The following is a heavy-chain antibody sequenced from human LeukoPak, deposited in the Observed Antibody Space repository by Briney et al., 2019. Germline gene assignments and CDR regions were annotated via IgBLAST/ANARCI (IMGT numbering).Heavy chain of an antibody. CDR3: ARAHGSYSRFDY. J-gene: IGHJ4*02. V-gene: IGHV3-30*04. CDR2: ISYDGSNK. D-gene: IGHD1-26*01. CDR1: GFTFSSYA. Sequence: GGSLRLSCAASGFTFSSYAMHWVRQATGKGLQWVAVISYDGSNKCYAVSVKGRFTISRDNSKNTLYLQMNSLRAEDTAVYYCARAHGSYSRFDYWGQGTLVTVSS.